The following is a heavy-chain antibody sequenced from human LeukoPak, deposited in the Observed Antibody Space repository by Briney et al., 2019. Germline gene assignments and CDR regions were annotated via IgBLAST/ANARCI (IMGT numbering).Heavy chain of an antibody. D-gene: IGHD4-17*01. CDR3: ARLSTVTTSFDY. V-gene: IGHV4-39*07. CDR1: GGSISSSSYY. Sequence: PSETLSLTCTVSGGSISSSSYYWGWIRQPPGKGLEWIGSIYYSGSTYYNPSLKSRVTISVDTSKNQFSLKLSSVAAADTAVYYCARLSTVTTSFDYWGQGTLVTVSS. CDR2: IYYSGST. J-gene: IGHJ4*02.